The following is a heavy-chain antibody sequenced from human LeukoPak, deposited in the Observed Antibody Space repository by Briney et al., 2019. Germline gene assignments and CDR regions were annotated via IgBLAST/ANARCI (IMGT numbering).Heavy chain of an antibody. D-gene: IGHD1-26*01. Sequence: ASVKISCKASGYTFTSYGISWVRQAPGQGLEWMGWISAYSGNTNYAQKLQGRVTMTTDTSTSTAYMELRSLRSDDTAVYYCAIPAVGAHEAFDIWGQGTMVTVSS. CDR1: GYTFTSYG. J-gene: IGHJ3*02. V-gene: IGHV1-18*01. CDR2: ISAYSGNT. CDR3: AIPAVGAHEAFDI.